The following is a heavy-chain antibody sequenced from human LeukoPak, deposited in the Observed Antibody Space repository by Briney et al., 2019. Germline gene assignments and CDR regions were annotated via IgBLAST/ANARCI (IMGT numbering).Heavy chain of an antibody. J-gene: IGHJ6*03. D-gene: IGHD2-8*01. CDR2: INCNSGDA. CDR1: GYTFTGYY. Sequence: ASVKVSCKASGYTFTGYYMHWVRQAPGQGLEWVGRINCNSGDANSAQKFQGRVTMTRDTSVSTAYMDLSSVTSDDTAVYFCAKSAGHCSNGICFTDYYMDVWGRGTTVTVSS. CDR3: AKSAGHCSNGICFTDYYMDV. V-gene: IGHV1-2*02.